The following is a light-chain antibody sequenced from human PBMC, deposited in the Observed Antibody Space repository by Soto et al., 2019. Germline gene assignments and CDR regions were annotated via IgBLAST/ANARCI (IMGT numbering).Light chain of an antibody. CDR3: QQYNGYGR. J-gene: IGKJ1*01. CDR1: QSISTW. CDR2: AAS. Sequence: DIQMTPSPSTLSASVGDRVTITCRASQSISTWLAWYQQKPGRAPKLLIYAASSLQSGVPSRFSGSGSGTEFTLTISSLDPDDFATYYCQQYNGYGRFGQGTKV. V-gene: IGKV1-5*01.